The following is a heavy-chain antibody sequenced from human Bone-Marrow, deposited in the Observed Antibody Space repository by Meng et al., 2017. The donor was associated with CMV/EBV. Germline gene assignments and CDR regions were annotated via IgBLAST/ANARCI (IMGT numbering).Heavy chain of an antibody. J-gene: IGHJ4*02. CDR2: IRYDGSNK. V-gene: IGHV3-30*02. Sequence: GESLKISCAASGFTFSSYGMHWVRQAPGKGLEWVAFIRYDGSNKYYADSVKGRFTISRDNSKNTLYLQMNSLRAEDTAVYYCAGYYDFWSGYYSFDYWGQGTRVTVSS. D-gene: IGHD3-3*01. CDR3: AGYYDFWSGYYSFDY. CDR1: GFTFSSYG.